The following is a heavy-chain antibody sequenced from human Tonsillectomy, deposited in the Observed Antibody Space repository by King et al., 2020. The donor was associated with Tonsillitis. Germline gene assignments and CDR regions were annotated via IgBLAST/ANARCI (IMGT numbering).Heavy chain of an antibody. D-gene: IGHD3-3*01. CDR2: IDLDDDK. J-gene: IGHJ4*02. Sequence: TLKESGPALVKPTQTLTLTCTFSGFSLRNSGMCVSWIRQPPWKALEWLALIDLDDDKYYSTSLKTRLTISKDTSKNQVVLTMTNMDPVDTATYYCARINNDFWSGYADYWGRGTLVTVSS. CDR1: GFSLRNSGMC. CDR3: ARINNDFWSGYADY. V-gene: IGHV2-70*01.